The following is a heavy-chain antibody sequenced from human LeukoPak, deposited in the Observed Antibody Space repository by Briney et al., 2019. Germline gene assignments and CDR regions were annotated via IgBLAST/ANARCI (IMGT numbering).Heavy chain of an antibody. J-gene: IGHJ3*02. CDR1: GFTFTTYA. D-gene: IGHD5-18*01. CDR3: ARARSSYGYGDAFDI. CDR2: ISYDGSSK. Sequence: PGRSLRLSSPASGFTFTTYAMHWVRQAPGKGLDWVAVISYDGSSKYYADSVKGRFTISRDNSKNTLYLQMNSLRAEDTAVYYCARARSSYGYGDAFDIWGQGTMVTVSS. V-gene: IGHV3-30*04.